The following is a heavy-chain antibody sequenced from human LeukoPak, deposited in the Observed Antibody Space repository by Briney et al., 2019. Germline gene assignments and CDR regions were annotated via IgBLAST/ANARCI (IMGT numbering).Heavy chain of an antibody. Sequence: GGSLRLSCAASGFTFDDCAMHWVRQAPGKGLEWVSGISWNSGSIGYADSVKGRFTISRDNAKNSLYLQMNSLRAEDTALYYCAKDSGLSISSKDYWGQGTLVTVSS. CDR3: AKDSGLSISSKDY. V-gene: IGHV3-9*01. J-gene: IGHJ4*02. D-gene: IGHD3-9*01. CDR2: ISWNSGSI. CDR1: GFTFDDCA.